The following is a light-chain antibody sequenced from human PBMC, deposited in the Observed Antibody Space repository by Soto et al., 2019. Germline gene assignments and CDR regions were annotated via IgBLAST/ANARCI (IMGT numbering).Light chain of an antibody. CDR2: EVS. CDR3: SSYTNSGTVV. CDR1: SSDVGDYNY. J-gene: IGLJ2*01. V-gene: IGLV2-14*01. Sequence: QSALTQPASVSGSLGQSITISCTGSSSDVGDYNYVSWYQHHPGKAPKLMISEVSDRPSGVSYRFSGSKSGNTASLTISGLQAEDEADYYCSSYTNSGTVVFGGGTKLTVL.